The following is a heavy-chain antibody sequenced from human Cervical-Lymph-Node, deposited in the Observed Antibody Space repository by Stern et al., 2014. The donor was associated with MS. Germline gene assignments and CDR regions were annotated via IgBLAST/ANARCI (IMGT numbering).Heavy chain of an antibody. Sequence: QVQLVQSGAEVKKPGSSVRVSCKASGGISWVRQAPGQGLEWMGGVIPFVGTSNYAQKLQGRVTITADTATKTAYLELNSLGLDYTGVYYCARGGGDNWFDPWGQGTLVTVSS. D-gene: IGHD3-16*01. CDR3: ARGGGDNWFDP. J-gene: IGHJ5*02. CDR1: GG. V-gene: IGHV1-69*06. CDR2: VIPFVGTS.